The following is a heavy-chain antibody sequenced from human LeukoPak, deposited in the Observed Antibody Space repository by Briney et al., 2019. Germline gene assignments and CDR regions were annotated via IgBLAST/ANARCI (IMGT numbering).Heavy chain of an antibody. CDR1: GFTFSSYG. CDR3: AKALYYYSSGSYPFDY. J-gene: IGHJ4*02. Sequence: GGSLRLSCAASGFTFSSYGMHWVRQAPGKGLEWVAFIRYDGSNKYYADSVKGRFTISRDNSKNTLYLQMNSLRAEDTAVYYCAKALYYYSSGSYPFDYWGQGTLVTVSS. V-gene: IGHV3-30*02. CDR2: IRYDGSNK. D-gene: IGHD3-10*01.